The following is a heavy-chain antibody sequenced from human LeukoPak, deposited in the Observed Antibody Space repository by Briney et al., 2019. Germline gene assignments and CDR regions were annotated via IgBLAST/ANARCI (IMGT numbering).Heavy chain of an antibody. V-gene: IGHV3-30*02. CDR3: AKDSSSWLGDAFDI. CDR2: IRYEGSNK. Sequence: GGSLRLSCAASGFTFSIYGMHWVREAPGKGLVWVAFIRYEGSNKYYADSVKGRFTISRDNSKNTLYLQMNSLRAEDTAVYYCAKDSSSWLGDAFDIWGQGTMVTVSS. CDR1: GFTFSIYG. D-gene: IGHD6-13*01. J-gene: IGHJ3*02.